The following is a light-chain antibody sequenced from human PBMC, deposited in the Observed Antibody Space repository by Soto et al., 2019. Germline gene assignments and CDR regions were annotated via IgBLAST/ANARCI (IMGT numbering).Light chain of an antibody. J-gene: IGKJ4*01. CDR2: GAS. CDR3: QQYDNWPLT. Sequence: EIVMTQSPATLSVSPGQRATLSCRASQSISSDLAWYQQKPGQAPRLLISGASTRATGIPARFSGSGSGTEFTLTISSLQSEDFAVYYCQQYDNWPLTFGGGTKVENK. CDR1: QSISSD. V-gene: IGKV3-15*01.